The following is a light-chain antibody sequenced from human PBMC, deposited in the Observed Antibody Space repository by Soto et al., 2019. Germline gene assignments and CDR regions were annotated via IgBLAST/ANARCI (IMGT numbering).Light chain of an antibody. J-gene: IGKJ1*01. V-gene: IGKV3-20*01. CDR1: QSVSSSY. CDR3: QQYGSSPWT. CDR2: GAS. Sequence: EIVLTQSPGTLSLSPGERATLLCRASQSVSSSYLAWYQQKPGQAPRLLIYGASSRATGIPDKFSGSGSGTDFTLTITRLEPEDFGVYYCQQYGSSPWTFGQGTKVEIK.